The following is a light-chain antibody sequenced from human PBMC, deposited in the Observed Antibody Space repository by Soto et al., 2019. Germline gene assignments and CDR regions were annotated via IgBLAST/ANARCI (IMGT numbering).Light chain of an antibody. V-gene: IGLV2-23*02. CDR2: EVS. J-gene: IGLJ1*01. Sequence: QSLLTQPASVSGSTGQPVTISCTGTSSDVGSYNLVSWYQQHPGKAPKLMSYEVSTRPSGVSNRFSGSKSGNTASLTISGLQAEDEADYYCCSYAGSSTSYVFGTGTKVTVL. CDR1: SSDVGSYNL. CDR3: CSYAGSSTSYV.